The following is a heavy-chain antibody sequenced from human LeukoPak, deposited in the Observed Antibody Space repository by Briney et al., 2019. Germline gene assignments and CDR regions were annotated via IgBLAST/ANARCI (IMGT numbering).Heavy chain of an antibody. CDR3: VRWGPDKAMDV. J-gene: IGHJ6*03. Sequence: GGSLRLSCAPSGFTFSSHGMHWVRQAPGKGLEWVAVIWYDGSNKYYADSVKGRFTISRDNSKNTLYVEMNSLRAEDTAVYYCVRWGPDKAMDVWDKGTTVTVSS. CDR2: IWYDGSNK. CDR1: GFTFSSHG. V-gene: IGHV3-33*01. D-gene: IGHD7-27*01.